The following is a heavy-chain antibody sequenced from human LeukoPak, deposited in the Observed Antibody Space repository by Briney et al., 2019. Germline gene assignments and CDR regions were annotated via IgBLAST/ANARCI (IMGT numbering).Heavy chain of an antibody. J-gene: IGHJ6*03. CDR2: IHYSGST. D-gene: IGHD3-3*01. V-gene: IGHV4-59*01. CDR3: ARVIITIFGVVNYYYYMDV. CDR1: GGSISSYY. Sequence: PSETLSLTCTVSGGSISSYYWSWIRQPPGKGLEWIGYIHYSGSTNYNPSLKSRVTISVDTSKNQFSLKLSSVTAADTAVYYCARVIITIFGVVNYYYYMDVWGKGTTVTVSS.